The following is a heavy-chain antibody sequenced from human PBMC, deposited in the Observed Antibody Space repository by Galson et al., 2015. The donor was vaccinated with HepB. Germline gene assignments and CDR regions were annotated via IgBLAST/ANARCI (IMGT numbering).Heavy chain of an antibody. D-gene: IGHD2-2*01. Sequence: SETPSLHCVVFWVPLSSSKRWGWVRPPPGEGVGGIGGIFFNGGTQYNPSLQRRVTIFVDKAKNTFSPELRPVTAAGTAVYYCARDSDIVVVPAAMKGWPAPRSIDYWGQGTLVTVSS. V-gene: IGHV4/OR15-8*01. CDR2: IFFNGGT. CDR3: ARDSDIVVVPAAMKGWPAPRSIDY. J-gene: IGHJ4*02. CDR1: WVPLSSSKR.